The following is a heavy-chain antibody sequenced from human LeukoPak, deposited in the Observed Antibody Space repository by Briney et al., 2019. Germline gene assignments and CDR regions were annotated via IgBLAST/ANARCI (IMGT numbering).Heavy chain of an antibody. J-gene: IGHJ4*02. Sequence: GGSLRLSCAASGFTFSSYSMDWVRQAPGKGLEWVSYISGSSSTIYYADSVKGRSTISRDNARNSLYLQMNSLRAEDTAVYYCASRYCSGASCSFDYWGQGTLVTVSS. CDR2: ISGSSSTI. D-gene: IGHD2-15*01. CDR3: ASRYCSGASCSFDY. V-gene: IGHV3-48*01. CDR1: GFTFSSYS.